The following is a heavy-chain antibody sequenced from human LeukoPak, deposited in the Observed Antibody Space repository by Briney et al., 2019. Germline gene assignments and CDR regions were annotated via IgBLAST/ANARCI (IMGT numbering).Heavy chain of an antibody. Sequence: GGSLRLSCAASGFTVSSNYMTWVRQAPGKGLEWLSIIYSSGSTYYADSVKGRFTISRDNSKNTLYLQMNSLRADDTAVHYCANLPRGDYWGQGTLATVSS. CDR1: GFTVSSNY. V-gene: IGHV3-53*01. J-gene: IGHJ4*02. CDR2: IYSSGST. D-gene: IGHD3-10*01. CDR3: ANLPRGDY.